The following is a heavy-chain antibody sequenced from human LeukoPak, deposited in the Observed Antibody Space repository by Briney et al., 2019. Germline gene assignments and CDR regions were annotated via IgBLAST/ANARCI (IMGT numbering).Heavy chain of an antibody. CDR2: IIPIFGTA. Sequence: GASVKVSCKASGYTFTSYGISWVRQAPGQGLEWMGGIIPIFGTANYAQKFQGRVTITADESTSTAYMELSSLRSEDTAVYYCARSIEVDAFDIWGQGTMVTVSS. D-gene: IGHD6-19*01. CDR3: ARSIEVDAFDI. CDR1: GYTFTSYG. J-gene: IGHJ3*02. V-gene: IGHV1-69*13.